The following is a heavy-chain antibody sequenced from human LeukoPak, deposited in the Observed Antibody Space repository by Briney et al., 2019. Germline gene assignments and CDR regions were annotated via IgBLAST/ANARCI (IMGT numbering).Heavy chain of an antibody. CDR1: GGSFSGYY. CDR3: ARSAPLDY. V-gene: IGHV4-34*01. Sequence: SEALSLTCAVYGGSFSGYYWSWIRQPPGKGLEWIGEINHSGSTNYNPSLKSRVTISVDTSKNQFSLKLSSVTAADTAVYYCARSAPLDYWGQGTLVTVSS. J-gene: IGHJ4*02. CDR2: INHSGST.